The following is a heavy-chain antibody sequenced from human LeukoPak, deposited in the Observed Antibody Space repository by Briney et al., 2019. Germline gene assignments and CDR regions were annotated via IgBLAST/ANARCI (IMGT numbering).Heavy chain of an antibody. Sequence: HGESLKISCKGSGYKFTTYWIAWVRQMPGKGLEWMGIIYPGDSDTRYSPSFQGQVTISVDKSISTAYLQWSGLKASDTAMYYCARRDRDSYKFFDYWGQGTLVTVSS. J-gene: IGHJ4*02. CDR2: IYPGDSDT. CDR1: GYKFTTYW. CDR3: ARRDRDSYKFFDY. D-gene: IGHD5-24*01. V-gene: IGHV5-51*01.